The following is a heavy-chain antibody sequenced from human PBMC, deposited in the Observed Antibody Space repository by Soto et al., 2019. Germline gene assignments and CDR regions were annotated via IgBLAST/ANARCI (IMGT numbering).Heavy chain of an antibody. CDR1: GGSISSSSYY. D-gene: IGHD5-18*01. CDR3: ARLTAMAPFDY. Sequence: PSETLSLTCTVSGGSISSSSYYRGWIRQPPGKGLEWIGSIYYSGSTYYNPSLKSRVTISVDTSKNQFSLKLSSVTAADTAVYYCARLTAMAPFDYWGQGTLVTVSS. CDR2: IYYSGST. J-gene: IGHJ4*02. V-gene: IGHV4-39*01.